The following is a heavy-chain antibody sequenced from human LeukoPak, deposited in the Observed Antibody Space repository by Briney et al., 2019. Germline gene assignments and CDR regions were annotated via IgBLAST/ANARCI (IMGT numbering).Heavy chain of an antibody. D-gene: IGHD2-15*01. Sequence: PGRSPRLSCAASGFTFDDYAMHWVRQAPGKGLEWVSGISWNSGSIGYADSVKGRFTISRDNAKNSLYLQMNSLRAEDTALYYCTGGVVVPFDYWGQGTLVTVSS. CDR1: GFTFDDYA. V-gene: IGHV3-9*01. CDR3: TGGVVVPFDY. CDR2: ISWNSGSI. J-gene: IGHJ4*02.